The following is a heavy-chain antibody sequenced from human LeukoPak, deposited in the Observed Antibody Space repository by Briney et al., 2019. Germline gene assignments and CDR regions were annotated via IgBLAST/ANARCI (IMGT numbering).Heavy chain of an antibody. V-gene: IGHV3-21*04. CDR2: ISSSSSSYI. Sequence: GSLRLSCAASGFTFSSYSMNWVRQAPGKGLEWVSSISSSSSSYIYYADSGKGRFTISRDNAKNSLYLQMNSLRAEDTAIYYCAKGSDSSGYYYATDYWGQGTLVTVSS. CDR3: AKGSDSSGYYYATDY. D-gene: IGHD3-22*01. CDR1: GFTFSSYS. J-gene: IGHJ4*02.